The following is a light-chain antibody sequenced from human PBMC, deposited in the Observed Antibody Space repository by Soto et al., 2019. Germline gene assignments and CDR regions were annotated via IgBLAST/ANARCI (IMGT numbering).Light chain of an antibody. CDR1: QSVSSSY. V-gene: IGKV3-20*01. CDR2: DAS. J-gene: IGKJ3*01. CDR3: QQYSDFLIS. Sequence: PGERVTLSCRASQSVSSSYLAWYQQRPGQAPRLLIYDASRRATGIPARFSGSGFGTEFTLTITNLQPADFATYYCQQYSDFLISFGPGTKVDIK.